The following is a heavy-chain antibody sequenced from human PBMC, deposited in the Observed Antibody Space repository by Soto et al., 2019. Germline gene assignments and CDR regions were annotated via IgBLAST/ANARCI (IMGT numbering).Heavy chain of an antibody. V-gene: IGHV1-2*02. CDR1: GYPLTAKY. CDR2: INPSSGGT. J-gene: IGHJ5*02. Sequence: SVKVSCNASGYPLTAKYRHWVRQAPGQGLEWMGWINPSSGGTKEAQKFRGRVTMTRDTSISAAYMELSRLTSDDTAVYYCEKGGSSWTEWFDPWGQGTLVTVSS. CDR3: EKGGSSWTEWFDP. D-gene: IGHD6-13*01.